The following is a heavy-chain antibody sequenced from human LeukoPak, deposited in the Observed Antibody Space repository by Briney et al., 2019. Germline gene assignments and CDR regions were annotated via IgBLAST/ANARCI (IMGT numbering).Heavy chain of an antibody. CDR3: ARDDYLDFIDY. Sequence: PSETLSLTCTVSGGSINSYYWSWIRQPPGKGLEWIGYIYYSGSTNYNPSLKSRVTISVDTSKNQFSLKLSSVTAADTAVYYCARDDYLDFIDYWGQGTLVTVSS. CDR1: GGSINSYY. D-gene: IGHD4-11*01. V-gene: IGHV4-59*12. CDR2: IYYSGST. J-gene: IGHJ4*02.